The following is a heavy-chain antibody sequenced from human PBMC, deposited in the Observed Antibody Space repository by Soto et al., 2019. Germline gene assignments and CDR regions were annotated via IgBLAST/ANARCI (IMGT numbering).Heavy chain of an antibody. J-gene: IGHJ6*02. CDR1: GFTFSSYW. D-gene: IGHD2-21*02. V-gene: IGHV3-7*03. CDR2: IKQDGSEK. CDR3: VREDDGGDRDYYGLDV. Sequence: PGGSLRLSCAASGFTFSSYWMRWVRQAPGKGLEWVANIKQDGSEKYYVDSVKGRFTMSRDNAKNSLYLQMNSLTAADTAVYFCVREDDGGDRDYYGLDVWGQGTTVTVSS.